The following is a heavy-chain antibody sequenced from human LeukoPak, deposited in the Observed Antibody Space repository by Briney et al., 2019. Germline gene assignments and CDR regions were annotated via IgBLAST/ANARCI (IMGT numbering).Heavy chain of an antibody. D-gene: IGHD6-25*01. CDR2: IIPILGIA. Sequence: SVKVSCKASGGTFSSYAISWVRQAPGQGLEWMGRIIPILGIANYAQKFQGRVTITADKSTSTAYMELSSLRSEDTAVYYCARTLAAEAFDIWGQGTMVTVSS. CDR1: GGTFSSYA. V-gene: IGHV1-69*04. J-gene: IGHJ3*02. CDR3: ARTLAAEAFDI.